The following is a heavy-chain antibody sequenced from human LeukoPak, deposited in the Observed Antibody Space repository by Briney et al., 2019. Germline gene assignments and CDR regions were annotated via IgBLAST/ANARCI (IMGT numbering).Heavy chain of an antibody. CDR2: ISSSGSTI. CDR3: AELGITMIGGV. J-gene: IGHJ6*04. CDR1: GFTFSNYE. Sequence: GGSLRLSCEVSGFTFSNYEMNWVRQAPGKGLEWVSYISSSGSTIYYADSVKGRFTISRDNAKNSLYLQMNSLRAEDTAVYYCAELGITMIGGVWGKGTTVTISS. D-gene: IGHD3-10*02. V-gene: IGHV3-48*03.